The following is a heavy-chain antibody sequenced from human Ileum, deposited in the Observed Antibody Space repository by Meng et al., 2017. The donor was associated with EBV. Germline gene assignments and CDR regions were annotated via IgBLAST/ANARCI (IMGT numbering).Heavy chain of an antibody. D-gene: IGHD2-15*01. Sequence: QVQMVQSGSDLKEPGASVTFSCKAAGYTFTNYALNWVRQAPGQGLEWMGWISTNTGNPTYAPGFTGRFVFSLDTSVSTAYLQISSLKAEDTAVYYCARSWGGGSSKEWGQGTLVTVSS. CDR2: ISTNTGNP. CDR3: ARSWGGGSSKE. J-gene: IGHJ4*02. CDR1: GYTFTNYA. V-gene: IGHV7-4-1*02.